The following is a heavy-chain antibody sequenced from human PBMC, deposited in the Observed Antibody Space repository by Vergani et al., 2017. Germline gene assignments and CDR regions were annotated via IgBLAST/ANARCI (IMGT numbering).Heavy chain of an antibody. V-gene: IGHV4-61*10. CDR1: GGSFSTGGQS. CDR3: ARGGPGVGAIDAFDI. D-gene: IGHD1-26*01. Sequence: QVQLQESGPGLVKPSQTLSLTCTVSGGSFSTGGQSWTWLRQSAGKGLEWIGYIYYSGSTNYNPSLKSRVTISVDTSKNQFSLKLSSVTAADTAVYYCARGGPGVGAIDAFDIWGQGTMVTVSS. CDR2: IYYSGST. J-gene: IGHJ3*02.